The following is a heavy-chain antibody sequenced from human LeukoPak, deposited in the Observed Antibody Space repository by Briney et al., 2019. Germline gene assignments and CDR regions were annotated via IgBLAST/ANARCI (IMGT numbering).Heavy chain of an antibody. CDR1: GYTFTSYY. J-gene: IGHJ3*02. CDR3: ASLPAATGAHAFDI. CDR2: INPSGGST. Sequence: ASVKVSCKASGYTFTSYYMHWVRQAPGQGLEWMGIINPSGGSTNYAQKFQGRVTMTRDTSTSTVYMELSGLRSEDTALYYCASLPAATGAHAFDIWGQGTMVIVSS. V-gene: IGHV1-46*01. D-gene: IGHD2-2*01.